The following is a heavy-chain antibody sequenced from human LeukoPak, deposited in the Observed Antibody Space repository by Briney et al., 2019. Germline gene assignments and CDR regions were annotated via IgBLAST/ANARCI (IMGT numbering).Heavy chain of an antibody. CDR2: INPNSGGT. Sequence: ASVKVSCKASGYTFTGYYMHWVRQAPGQVLEWMGWINPNSGGTNYAQKFQGRVTMTRDTSISTAYMELSRLRSDDTAVYYCARDQRGYNYYDSSGYYYIWGQGTLVTVSS. J-gene: IGHJ4*02. CDR1: GYTFTGYY. CDR3: ARDQRGYNYYDSSGYYYI. V-gene: IGHV1-2*02. D-gene: IGHD3-22*01.